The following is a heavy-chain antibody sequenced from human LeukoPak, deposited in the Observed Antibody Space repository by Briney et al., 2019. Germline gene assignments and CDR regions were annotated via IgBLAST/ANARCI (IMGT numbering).Heavy chain of an antibody. CDR1: RYTFTSYG. CDR2: ISAYNGNT. CDR3: ARTRDIVVVPATQPLNDY. D-gene: IGHD2-2*01. Sequence: GASVKVSCKASRYTFTSYGISWVRQAPGQGLEWMGWISAYNGNTNYAQKLQGRVTMTTDTSTSTAYMELRSLRSDDTAVYYCARTRDIVVVPATQPLNDYWGQGTLVTVS. V-gene: IGHV1-18*01. J-gene: IGHJ4*02.